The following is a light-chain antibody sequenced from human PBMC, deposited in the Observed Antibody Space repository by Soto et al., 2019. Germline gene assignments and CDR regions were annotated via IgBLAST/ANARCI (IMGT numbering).Light chain of an antibody. CDR2: DVS. V-gene: IGLV2-14*01. J-gene: IGLJ1*01. CDR1: SSDVGGYNY. Sequence: QSVLTQPASVSGSPGQSIIISCTGTSSDVGGYNYVSWYQQHPGKAPKLMNYDVSNRPSGVSNRFSGSKSGNTASLTISGLQAEDEADYYCSPYTSSSTLGVFGTGTKVTVL. CDR3: SPYTSSSTLGV.